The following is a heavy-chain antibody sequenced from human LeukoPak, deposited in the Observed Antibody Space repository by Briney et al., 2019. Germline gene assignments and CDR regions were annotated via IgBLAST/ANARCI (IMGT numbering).Heavy chain of an antibody. CDR2: INHSGST. J-gene: IGHJ5*02. D-gene: IGHD5-18*01. Sequence: GSLRLSCAASGFTFSSYSMNWVRQAPGKGLEWIGEINHSGSTNYNPSLKSRVTISVDTSKNQFSLKLSSVTAADTAVYYCARGSPPQIQLWFRWFDPWGQGTLVTVSS. V-gene: IGHV4-34*01. CDR3: ARGSPPQIQLWFRWFDP. CDR1: GFTFSSYS.